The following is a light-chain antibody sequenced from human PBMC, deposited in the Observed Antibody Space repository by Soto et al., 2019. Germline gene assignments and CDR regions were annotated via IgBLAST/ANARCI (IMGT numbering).Light chain of an antibody. CDR1: QSVSSSY. CDR3: HQYGNSPLT. V-gene: IGKV3-20*01. Sequence: EIVLTQSPVTLSLSPGERATLSCRASQSVSSSYLAWYQQKPGQAPRLLIYGASSRATGIPDRFSGSGSGTDFTLTIIRLEPEDFALYYCHQYGNSPLTFGGGTTVEIK. J-gene: IGKJ4*01. CDR2: GAS.